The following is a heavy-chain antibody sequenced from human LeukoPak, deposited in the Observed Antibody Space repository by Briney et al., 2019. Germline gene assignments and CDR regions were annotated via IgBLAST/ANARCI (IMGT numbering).Heavy chain of an antibody. CDR3: AKRTDGSGTYYSFDF. CDR1: GFTFSTYA. CDR2: ISGSGAST. V-gene: IGHV3-23*01. Sequence: QTGGSLRPSCAVSGFTFSTYAMSWVRQAPGEGLEWVSVISGSGASTYYADSVKGRFPISRDNSKNTLYLQMNSLRAEDTAIYYCAKRTDGSGTYYSFDFWGQGTLVTVSS. J-gene: IGHJ4*02. D-gene: IGHD3-10*01.